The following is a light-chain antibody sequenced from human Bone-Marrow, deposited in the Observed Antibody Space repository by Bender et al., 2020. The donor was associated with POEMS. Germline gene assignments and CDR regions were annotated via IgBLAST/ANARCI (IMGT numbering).Light chain of an antibody. Sequence: QPALTQPASVSGSPGQSITISCSGTSSNIGEYNLVSWYQHHPGKAPKLIIFEDTTRPSGFSSRFSGSRSGDTASLTFSVLQAEGEGDYYCFSYAGRGSGVFGGGTEVPVL. CDR1: SSNIGEYNL. J-gene: IGLJ3*02. V-gene: IGLV2-23*01. CDR3: FSYAGRGSGV. CDR2: EDT.